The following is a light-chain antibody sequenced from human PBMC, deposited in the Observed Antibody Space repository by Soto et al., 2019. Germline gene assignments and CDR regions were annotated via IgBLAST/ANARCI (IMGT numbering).Light chain of an antibody. Sequence: EIVMTQSPATLSVSPGERATLSCRARQTVSSNLAWYQQKPGQAPRLLIYGASTRATGIPARFSGSGSGTEFTLTISILQSEDFAVYYCQQYNNWPRTFGQGTKVEIK. V-gene: IGKV3-15*01. J-gene: IGKJ1*01. CDR2: GAS. CDR3: QQYNNWPRT. CDR1: QTVSSN.